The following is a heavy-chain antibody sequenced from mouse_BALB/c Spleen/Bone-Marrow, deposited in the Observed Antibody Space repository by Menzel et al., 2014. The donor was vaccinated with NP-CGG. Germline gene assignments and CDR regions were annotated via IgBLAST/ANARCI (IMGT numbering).Heavy chain of an antibody. Sequence: EVKLQESGAELVRSGASVKLSCAASGFNIKDYYMHWVKQRPEQGLEWIGWIDPENGDTEYAPKFQGKATMTADTSFNTAYLQLSSLTSEDTAVYYCNGNYYAMDYWGQGTSVTVSS. CDR2: IDPENGDT. J-gene: IGHJ4*01. V-gene: IGHV14-4*02. CDR1: GFNIKDYY. D-gene: IGHD2-1*01. CDR3: NGNYYAMDY.